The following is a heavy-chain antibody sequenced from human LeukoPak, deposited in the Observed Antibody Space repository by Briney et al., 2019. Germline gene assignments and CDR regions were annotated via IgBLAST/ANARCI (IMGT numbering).Heavy chain of an antibody. V-gene: IGHV4-39*01. J-gene: IGHJ4*02. Sequence: SETLSLTCTVSGGSISSSSYYWGWIRQPPGKGLEWIGSIYYSGSTYYNPSLKSRVTISVDTSKNQFSLKLSSVTAADTAVYYCASLPGGAVALHADYWGQGTLVTVSS. CDR1: GGSISSSSYY. CDR2: IYYSGST. D-gene: IGHD6-19*01. CDR3: ASLPGGAVALHADY.